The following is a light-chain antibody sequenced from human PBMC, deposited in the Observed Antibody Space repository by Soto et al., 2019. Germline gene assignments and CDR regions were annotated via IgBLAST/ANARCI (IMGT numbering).Light chain of an antibody. CDR2: AAS. J-gene: IGKJ1*01. CDR1: QSINGNF. V-gene: IGKV3-20*01. Sequence: EVVLTQSPGTLSLSPGERATLSCRASQSINGNFLVWYQQKLGQAPRLLIFAASSRATGIPDRFSGSGSGTDFTLTISGLDPEDFAVYYCQQNSTSRSWTFGQGTKVEV. CDR3: QQNSTSRSWT.